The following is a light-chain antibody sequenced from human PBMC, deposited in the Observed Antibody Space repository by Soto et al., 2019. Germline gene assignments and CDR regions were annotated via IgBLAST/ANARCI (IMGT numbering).Light chain of an antibody. V-gene: IGKV3-15*01. CDR1: QSLNRD. CDR2: GAS. J-gene: IGKJ1*01. Sequence: EIVLTQSPGTLSLSPGKRATLSCRASQSLNRDLAWYQQKPGQSPRLLIFGASIRATGIPARFSGSGSGTEFTLTIGSLQSEDCALYYCQQYNNWPGTFGQGTKVDI. CDR3: QQYNNWPGT.